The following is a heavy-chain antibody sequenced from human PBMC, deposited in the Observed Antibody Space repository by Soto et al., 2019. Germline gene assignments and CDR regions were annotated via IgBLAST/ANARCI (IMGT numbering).Heavy chain of an antibody. J-gene: IGHJ4*02. Sequence: PGESLKISCKGSGYTFTSSWIGWVRQMPGKGLEWMGIIYPDNSDTRYSPSFQGQVTISVDKSIRTAYLQWRSLKASDTAMYYCVRHDMTGFLPFWGQGTLVTVTS. D-gene: IGHD1-20*01. V-gene: IGHV5-51*01. CDR1: GYTFTSSW. CDR2: IYPDNSDT. CDR3: VRHDMTGFLPF.